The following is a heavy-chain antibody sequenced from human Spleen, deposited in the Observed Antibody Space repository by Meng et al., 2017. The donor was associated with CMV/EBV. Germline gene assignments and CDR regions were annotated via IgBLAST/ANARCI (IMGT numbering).Heavy chain of an antibody. D-gene: IGHD3-3*01. CDR2: IKSKTDGRTT. V-gene: IGHV3-15*01. CDR1: GFTFSNAW. Sequence: GGSLRLSCAASGFTFSNAWMSWVRQAPGKGLEWVGRIKSKTDGRTTDYAAPVKGRFTISRDDSKNTLYLQMNSLKTEDTAVYYCTTDARLFYDFWSGYPAFDYWGQGTLVTVSS. J-gene: IGHJ4*02. CDR3: TTDARLFYDFWSGYPAFDY.